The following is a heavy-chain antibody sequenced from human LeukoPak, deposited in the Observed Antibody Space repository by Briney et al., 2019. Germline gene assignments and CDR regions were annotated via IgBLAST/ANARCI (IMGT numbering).Heavy chain of an antibody. CDR2: IIPIFGTA. D-gene: IGHD3-10*01. J-gene: IGHJ6*02. CDR1: GGTFTSYA. Sequence: SVKVSCKASGGTFTSYAISWVRQAPGQGLEWMGGIIPIFGTANYAQKFQGRVTITADESTSTAYMELSSLRSEDTAVYYCARNRITMVRGVIIPMSYYYGMDVWGQGTTVTVSS. CDR3: ARNRITMVRGVIIPMSYYYGMDV. V-gene: IGHV1-69*13.